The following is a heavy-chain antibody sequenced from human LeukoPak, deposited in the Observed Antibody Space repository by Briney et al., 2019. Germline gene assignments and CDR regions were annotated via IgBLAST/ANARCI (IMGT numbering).Heavy chain of an antibody. CDR2: IYYSGST. Sequence: SETLSLTCTVSGGSVSSYYWNWIRQPPGKGLEWIGYIYYSGSTNYNPSLKSRVTISVDTSKNQFSLKLSSVTAADTAVYYCASGRDGYNYEGYWGQGTLVTVSS. J-gene: IGHJ4*02. CDR3: ASGRDGYNYEGY. CDR1: GGSVSSYY. D-gene: IGHD5-24*01. V-gene: IGHV4-59*02.